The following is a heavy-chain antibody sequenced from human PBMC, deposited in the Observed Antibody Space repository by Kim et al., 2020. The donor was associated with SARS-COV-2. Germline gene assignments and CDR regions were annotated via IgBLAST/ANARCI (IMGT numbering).Heavy chain of an antibody. CDR2: T. V-gene: IGHV3-74*01. J-gene: IGHJ4*02. Sequence: TRYAHSVKGRLTISRDYAKNARYLQMNSLSAEDTSVYYCASLLKLRDFAYWGQGTIVTVSS. CDR3: ASLLKLRDFAY. D-gene: IGHD1-26*01.